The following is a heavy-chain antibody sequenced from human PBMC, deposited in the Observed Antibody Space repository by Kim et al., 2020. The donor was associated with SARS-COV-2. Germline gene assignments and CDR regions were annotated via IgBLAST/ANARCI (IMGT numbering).Heavy chain of an antibody. D-gene: IGHD6-13*01. Sequence: WSNDYAVSVKSRITINPDTSNNQVSLQLNSVTPEDTAVYYCARGWCMDVWGQGTTVTVSS. V-gene: IGHV6-1*01. J-gene: IGHJ6*02. CDR2: WSN. CDR3: ARGWCMDV.